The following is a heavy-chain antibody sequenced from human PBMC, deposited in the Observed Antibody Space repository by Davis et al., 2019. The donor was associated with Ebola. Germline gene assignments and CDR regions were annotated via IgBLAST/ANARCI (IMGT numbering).Heavy chain of an antibody. D-gene: IGHD4-23*01. CDR1: GFAFEDFT. Sequence: GESLKISCAASGFAFEDFTMHWVRQAPGKGLEWVSLINWDGGSTYYSDSVKGRFTISRDNNKNSLYLQMNSLRVDDTALYFCVKDGGRQLLLRWDYFDSWGQGTLATVSS. CDR2: INWDGGST. CDR3: VKDGGRQLLLRWDYFDS. J-gene: IGHJ4*02. V-gene: IGHV3-43*01.